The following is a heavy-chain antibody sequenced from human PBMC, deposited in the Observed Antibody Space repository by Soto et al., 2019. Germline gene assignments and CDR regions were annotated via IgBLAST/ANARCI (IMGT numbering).Heavy chain of an antibody. CDR1: GYTFTGYY. D-gene: IGHD2-15*01. CDR2: INPNSGGT. J-gene: IGHJ5*02. CDR3: ARGDCSGGSCYSSGWFDP. Sequence: ASVKVSCKASGYTFTGYYMHWVRQAPGQGLEWMGWINPNSGGTNYAQKFQGWVTMTRDTSISTAYMELSRLRSDDTAVYYCARGDCSGGSCYSSGWFDPWGQGTLVTFSS. V-gene: IGHV1-2*04.